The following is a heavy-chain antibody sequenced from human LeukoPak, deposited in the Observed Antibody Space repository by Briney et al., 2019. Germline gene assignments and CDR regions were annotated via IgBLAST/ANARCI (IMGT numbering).Heavy chain of an antibody. J-gene: IGHJ4*02. Sequence: SETLSLTCTVSGGSISSYYWSWIRQPPGQGLEWIGYIYYSGSTNYNPSLKSRVTISGDTSKNQFSLKLSSVTAADTAVYYCARGYCSSTSCPLYWGQGTLVTVSS. CDR3: ARGYCSSTSCPLY. CDR2: IYYSGST. V-gene: IGHV4-59*01. D-gene: IGHD2-2*01. CDR1: GGSISSYY.